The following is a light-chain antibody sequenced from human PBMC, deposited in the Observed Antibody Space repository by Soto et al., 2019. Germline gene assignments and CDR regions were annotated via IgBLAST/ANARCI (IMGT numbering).Light chain of an antibody. CDR3: QQLKSFPLS. CDR1: QGISSS. Sequence: DIQLTQSPSSLSASVGDRVTITCRASQGISSSLAWYQQQPGKAPKLLIYAASTLQSGVPSRFSGSGSGTDFTLTISSLQPEDFATYYCQQLKSFPLSFGGGTKVDIK. J-gene: IGKJ4*01. V-gene: IGKV1-9*01. CDR2: AAS.